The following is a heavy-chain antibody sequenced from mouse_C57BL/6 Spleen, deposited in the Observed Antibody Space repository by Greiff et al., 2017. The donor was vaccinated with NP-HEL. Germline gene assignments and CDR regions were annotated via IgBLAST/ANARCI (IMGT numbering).Heavy chain of an antibody. CDR3: ASGGYYAMDY. Sequence: DVMLVESGGGLVKPGGSLKLSCAASGFTFSDYGMHWVRQAPEKGLEWVAYISSGSSTIYYADTVKGRFTISRDNAKNTLFLQMTSLRSEDTAMYYCASGGYYAMDYWGQGTSVTVSS. V-gene: IGHV5-17*01. CDR1: GFTFSDYG. J-gene: IGHJ4*01. CDR2: ISSGSSTI.